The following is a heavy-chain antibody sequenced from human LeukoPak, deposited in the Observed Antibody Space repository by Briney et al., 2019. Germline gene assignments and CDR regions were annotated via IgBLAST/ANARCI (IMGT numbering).Heavy chain of an antibody. CDR2: IKPSGGT. J-gene: IGHJ3*01. CDR1: GYTFTGYY. CDR3: ARDQVHDALDV. Sequence: ASVKVSCKASGYTFTGYYLHWVRQAPGQGLEWMGWIKPSGGTHYAQKFQGRVTVTRDTSISTAYMELSSLTSDDTAVYFCARDQVHDALDVWGQGTMVTVSS. V-gene: IGHV1-2*02.